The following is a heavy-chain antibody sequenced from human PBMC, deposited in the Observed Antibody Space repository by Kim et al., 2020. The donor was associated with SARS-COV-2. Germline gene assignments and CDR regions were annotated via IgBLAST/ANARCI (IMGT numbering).Heavy chain of an antibody. Sequence: SVKGRFTTSRDNSKTTLYLQMNSLRAEDTAVYYCAKAFRYYYDSSGYGYYFDYWGQGTLVTVSS. D-gene: IGHD3-22*01. CDR3: AKAFRYYYDSSGYGYYFDY. J-gene: IGHJ4*02. V-gene: IGHV3-23*01.